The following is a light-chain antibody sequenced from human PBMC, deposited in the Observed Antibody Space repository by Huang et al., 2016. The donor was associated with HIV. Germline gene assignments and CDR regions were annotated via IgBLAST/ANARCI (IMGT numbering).Light chain of an antibody. V-gene: IGKV1-39*01. J-gene: IGKJ2*01. CDR1: QSIRRY. CDR2: SAS. Sequence: DIQMTQSPFSLSASVGDRVNITCRATQSIRRYLNWYNQKPGEAPKILISSASRLQGGVPSRFSGSGSGTDFTLTITSLQPEDFGTYYCQQSHSTPHTFGQGTKVEIK. CDR3: QQSHSTPHT.